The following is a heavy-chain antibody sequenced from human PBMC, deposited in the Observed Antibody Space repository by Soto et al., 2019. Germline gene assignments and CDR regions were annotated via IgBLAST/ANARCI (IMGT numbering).Heavy chain of an antibody. J-gene: IGHJ4*02. D-gene: IGHD3-10*01. Sequence: EVQLVESGGGLDQPGGSLKLSCAASGFTFSSYWMHWVRQAPGKGLVWVSRIKSDGSSTNSADSVKGRFTISRDNARNTLFLQMNSLRAEDTAVYYCAREPFGDSSYWGQGTLVTVSS. CDR2: IKSDGSST. CDR3: AREPFGDSSY. V-gene: IGHV3-74*01. CDR1: GFTFSSYW.